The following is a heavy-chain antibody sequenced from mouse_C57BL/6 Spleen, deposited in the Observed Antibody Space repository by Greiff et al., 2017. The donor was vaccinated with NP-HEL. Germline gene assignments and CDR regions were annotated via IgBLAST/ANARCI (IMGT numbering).Heavy chain of an antibody. J-gene: IGHJ1*03. D-gene: IGHD1-1*01. CDR2: IHPNSGST. CDR3: ARDGTTVVGNFDV. V-gene: IGHV1-64*01. Sequence: VQLQQPGAELVKPGASVKLSCKASGYTFTSYWMHWVKQRPGQGLEWIGMIHPNSGSTNYNEKFKSKATLTVDKSSSTAYMQLSSLTSEDSAVYYCARDGTTVVGNFDVWGTGTTVTVSS. CDR1: GYTFTSYW.